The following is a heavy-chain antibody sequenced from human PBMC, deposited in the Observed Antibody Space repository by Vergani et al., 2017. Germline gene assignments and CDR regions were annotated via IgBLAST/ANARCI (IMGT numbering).Heavy chain of an antibody. D-gene: IGHD6-19*01. Sequence: QLQLQESGPGLVKPSATLSLTCSVSGASIRSSNYYWGWIRQPPGKGLGWIASIYYSGSTYSNPSLKSRVTISVDTSKIQFSLKLSSVTAADTAVYFCARHSTVEWLVKLGWIDPWGQGILVTVSS. CDR2: IYYSGST. V-gene: IGHV4-39*01. J-gene: IGHJ5*02. CDR1: GASIRSSNYY. CDR3: ARHSTVEWLVKLGWIDP.